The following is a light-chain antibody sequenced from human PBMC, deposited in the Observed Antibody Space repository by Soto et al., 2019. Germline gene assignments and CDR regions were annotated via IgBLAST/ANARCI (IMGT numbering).Light chain of an antibody. CDR1: SSSIGAGYE. J-gene: IGLJ1*01. Sequence: QSVLTQPPSVSGAPGQRVTISCSGTSSSIGAGYEVHWYHQLPGTAPKLVVSGNGNRPSGVPDRLSASKSGTSASLAITGLQAEDEGHYYCQSYESSSLSGFVFGSGTKVTVL. CDR3: QSYESSSLSGFV. CDR2: GNG. V-gene: IGLV1-40*01.